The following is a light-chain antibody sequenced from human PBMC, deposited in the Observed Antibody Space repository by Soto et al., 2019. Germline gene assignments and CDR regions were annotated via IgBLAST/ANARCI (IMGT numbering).Light chain of an antibody. Sequence: EIVMTQSPATLSVFPGERATLSCRASQSVSSNLAWYQQKPGQAPRLLIYRASTRATGIPARFSGSGSGTEFTLTISSLQSEDFAVYYCQHYNNGPPWTFGQGTKVEIK. J-gene: IGKJ1*01. CDR1: QSVSSN. CDR2: RAS. CDR3: QHYNNGPPWT. V-gene: IGKV3-15*01.